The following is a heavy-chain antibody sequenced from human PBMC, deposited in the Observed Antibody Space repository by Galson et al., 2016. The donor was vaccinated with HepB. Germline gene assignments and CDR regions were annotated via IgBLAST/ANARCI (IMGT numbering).Heavy chain of an antibody. D-gene: IGHD6-19*01. CDR2: ISANSGSA. CDR3: ARGRQWGLFDY. CDR1: GFTFGSYA. Sequence: SLRLSCAASGFTFGSYAMSWVRQAPGKGLEWVSDISANSGSAYYADPVQGRFTISRDNSKNTLFLQMTSLTAEDTAVYYCARGRQWGLFDYWGQGTLVSVSS. J-gene: IGHJ4*02. V-gene: IGHV3-23*01.